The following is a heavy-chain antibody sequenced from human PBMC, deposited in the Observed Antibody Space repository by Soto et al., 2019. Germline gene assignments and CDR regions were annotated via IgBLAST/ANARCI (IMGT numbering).Heavy chain of an antibody. CDR3: ARERGSGMDV. D-gene: IGHD1-26*01. CDR2: IWYDGTNK. J-gene: IGHJ6*02. Sequence: GALRLSCAASVFSFNSYGMHWVRQAPGKGLEWVAVIWYDGTNKYYGDSVKGRFTISRDNSKNTLYLQMNSLRGEDTAVYYCARERGSGMDVWGQGTTVTVSS. V-gene: IGHV3-33*01. CDR1: VFSFNSYG.